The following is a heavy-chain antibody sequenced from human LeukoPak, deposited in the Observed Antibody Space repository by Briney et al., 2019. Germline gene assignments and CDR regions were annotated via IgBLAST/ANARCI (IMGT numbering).Heavy chain of an antibody. CDR3: ARGKNKLVATYYYGMDV. CDR1: GGTFSSYA. V-gene: IGHV1-69*13. CDR2: IIPIFGTA. D-gene: IGHD5-12*01. Sequence: ASVKVSCKASGGTFSSYAISWVRQAPGQGLEWMGWIIPIFGTANYAQKFQGRVTITADESTSTAYMELSSLRSEDTAVYYCARGKNKLVATYYYGMDVWGQGTTVTVSS. J-gene: IGHJ6*02.